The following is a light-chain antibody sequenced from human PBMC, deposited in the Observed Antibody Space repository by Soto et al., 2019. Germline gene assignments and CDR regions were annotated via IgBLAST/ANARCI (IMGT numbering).Light chain of an antibody. CDR3: QQYHTYSPWA. J-gene: IGKJ1*01. CDR2: KAS. Sequence: DIQMTQSPSTLSASVGDRITITCRASQSISSWLAWYQQKPGKAPKLLIYKASNLESGVPSRFSGSGSGTEFTLTISSLQPDDFATYYCQQYHTYSPWAFGQGTKVEIK. CDR1: QSISSW. V-gene: IGKV1-5*03.